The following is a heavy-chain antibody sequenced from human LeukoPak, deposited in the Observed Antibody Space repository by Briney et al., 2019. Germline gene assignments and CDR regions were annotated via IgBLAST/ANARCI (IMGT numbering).Heavy chain of an antibody. CDR2: IKQDGSEK. V-gene: IGHV3-7*01. CDR3: ARELNAYYDFWSGPENWFDP. CDR1: GFTFSSYW. D-gene: IGHD3-3*01. J-gene: IGHJ5*02. Sequence: GGSLRLSCAASGFTFSSYWMSWVRQAPGKGLEWVANIKQDGSEKYYVDSVKGRFTISRDNAKNSLYLQMNSLRAEDTVVYYCARELNAYYDFWSGPENWFDPWGQGTLVTVSS.